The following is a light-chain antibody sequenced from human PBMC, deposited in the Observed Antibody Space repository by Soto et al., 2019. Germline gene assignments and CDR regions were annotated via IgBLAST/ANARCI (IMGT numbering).Light chain of an antibody. J-gene: IGKJ2*01. Sequence: DIPLTQSPSFLSASVGDRVTITCRASQGISSYLAWYQQKPGKAPKLLIYAASTLQSGVPSRFSGSGSGTEFTLTISNLQPEDLATYYCQQLNTYPVTFGQGTKLEIK. CDR3: QQLNTYPVT. V-gene: IGKV1-9*01. CDR1: QGISSY. CDR2: AAS.